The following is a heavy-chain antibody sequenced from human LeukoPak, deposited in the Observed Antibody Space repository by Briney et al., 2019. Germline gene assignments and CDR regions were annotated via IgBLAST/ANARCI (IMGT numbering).Heavy chain of an antibody. CDR1: GGSISSSSYY. D-gene: IGHD3-3*01. J-gene: IGHJ4*02. CDR2: IYYSGST. V-gene: IGHV4-39*01. CDR3: ARHGPYYDFWSGYYIYFDY. Sequence: PSETLSLTCTVSGGSISSSSYYWGWIRQPPGKGLEWIGSIYYSGSTYYNPSLKSRVTISVDTSKNQFSLKLSSVTAADTAVYYCARHGPYYDFWSGYYIYFDYWGQGTLVTVSS.